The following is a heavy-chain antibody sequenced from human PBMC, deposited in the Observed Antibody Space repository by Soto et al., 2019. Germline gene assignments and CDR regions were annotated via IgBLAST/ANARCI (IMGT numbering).Heavy chain of an antibody. CDR1: GSSIGTRNYY. Sequence: PTETLSLTCNVSGSSIGTRNYYWAWIRQPPGKGLEWIGSLYYSGSTYYNPSLKSRVTISVDTSKNQFSLKVTSVTAADTAVYYCARHYSSGWDYFDYWGQGTLVTVSS. CDR2: LYYSGST. CDR3: ARHYSSGWDYFDY. V-gene: IGHV4-39*01. D-gene: IGHD6-19*01. J-gene: IGHJ4*02.